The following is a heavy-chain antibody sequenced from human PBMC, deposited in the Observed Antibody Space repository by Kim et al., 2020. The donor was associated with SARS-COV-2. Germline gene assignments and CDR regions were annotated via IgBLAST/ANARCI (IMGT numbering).Heavy chain of an antibody. D-gene: IGHD3-22*01. V-gene: IGHV3-53*04. CDR3: ARVVADYYDSSGYIS. Sequence: DSVKGRFTISRHNSKNTLYLQMNSLRAEDTAVYYCARVVADYYDSSGYISWGQGTLVTVSS. J-gene: IGHJ4*02.